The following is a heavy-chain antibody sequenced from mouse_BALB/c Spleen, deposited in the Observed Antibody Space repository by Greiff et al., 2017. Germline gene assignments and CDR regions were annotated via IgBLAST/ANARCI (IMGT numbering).Heavy chain of an antibody. CDR2: ISCYNGAT. CDR1: GYSFTGYY. CDR3: ARRDY. J-gene: IGHJ2*01. Sequence: LVKPGASVKMSCKASGYSFTGYYMHWVKQSHGKSLEWIGYISCYNGATSYNQKFKGKATFTVDTSSSTAYMQLSSLASEDSALYYCARRDYWGQGTTLTVSS. V-gene: IGHV1S34*01.